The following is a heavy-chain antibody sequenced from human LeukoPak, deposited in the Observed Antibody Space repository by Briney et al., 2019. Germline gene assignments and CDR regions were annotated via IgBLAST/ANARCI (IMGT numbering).Heavy chain of an antibody. CDR2: IYSGGST. J-gene: IGHJ4*02. Sequence: GGSLRLSCAASEFTFSSNYMSWVRQAPGRGLEWVSVIYSGGSTYYADSVKGRFTISRDNSKNTLFLQMNSLRAGDTAVYYCARGTVTMVDYWGQGTLVTVSS. CDR3: ARGTVTMVDY. D-gene: IGHD3-10*01. V-gene: IGHV3-66*01. CDR1: EFTFSSNY.